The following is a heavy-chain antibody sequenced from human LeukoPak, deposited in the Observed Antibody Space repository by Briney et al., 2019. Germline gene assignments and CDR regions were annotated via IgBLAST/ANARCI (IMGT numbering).Heavy chain of an antibody. D-gene: IGHD6-19*01. J-gene: IGHJ4*02. CDR1: GGTFSSYA. CDR3: ARVEYSSGWYRDFDY. V-gene: IGHV1-18*01. Sequence: ASVKVSCKASGGTFSSYAISWVRQAPGQGLEWMGWISAYNGNTNYAQKLQGRVTMTTDTSTSTAYMELRSLRSDDTAVYYCARVEYSSGWYRDFDYWGQGTLVTVSS. CDR2: ISAYNGNT.